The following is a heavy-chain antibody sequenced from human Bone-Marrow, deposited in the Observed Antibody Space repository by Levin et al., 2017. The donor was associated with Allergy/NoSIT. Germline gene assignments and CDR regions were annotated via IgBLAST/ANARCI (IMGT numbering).Heavy chain of an antibody. D-gene: IGHD6-13*01. J-gene: IGHJ5*02. CDR2: ISSSGSTI. V-gene: IGHV3-11*01. Sequence: AGGSLRLSCAASGFTFSDYYMSWIRQAPGKGLEWVSYISSSGSTIYYADSVKGRFTISRDNAKNSLYLQMNSLRAEDTAVYYCARVLGIAAAGTRGGWFDPWGQGTLVTVSS. CDR1: GFTFSDYY. CDR3: ARVLGIAAAGTRGGWFDP.